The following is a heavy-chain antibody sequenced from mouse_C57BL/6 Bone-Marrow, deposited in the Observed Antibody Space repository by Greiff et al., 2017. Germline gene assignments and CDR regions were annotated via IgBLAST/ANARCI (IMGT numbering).Heavy chain of an antibody. CDR1: GFTFSSYG. Sequence: EVKLVESGGDLVKPGGSPKLSCAASGFTFSSYGMSWVRQTPDKRLEWVATISSGGSYTYYPDSVKGRFTSSRDNAKNTLYLQMSSLKSEDTAMYYCARQAYWGQGTLVTVSA. V-gene: IGHV5-6*01. J-gene: IGHJ3*01. CDR3: ARQAY. CDR2: ISSGGSYT.